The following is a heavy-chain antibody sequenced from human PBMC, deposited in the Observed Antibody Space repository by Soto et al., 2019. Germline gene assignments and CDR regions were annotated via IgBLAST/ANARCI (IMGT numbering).Heavy chain of an antibody. CDR2: IYYSGST. Sequence: SETLSLTCTVSGGSISSYYWSWIRQPPGKGLEWIGYIYYSGSTNYNPSLKSRVTISVDTSKNQFSLKLSSVTAADTAVYYCARGPYGDSKSDYFDYWGQGTLVTVSS. CDR3: ARGPYGDSKSDYFDY. J-gene: IGHJ4*02. CDR1: GGSISSYY. D-gene: IGHD4-17*01. V-gene: IGHV4-59*01.